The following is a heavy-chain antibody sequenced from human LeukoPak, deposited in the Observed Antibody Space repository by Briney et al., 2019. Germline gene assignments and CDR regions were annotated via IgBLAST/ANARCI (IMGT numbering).Heavy chain of an antibody. D-gene: IGHD1-26*01. J-gene: IGHJ5*02. V-gene: IGHV3-30*04. CDR3: ARDLGSSYYYNWFDP. Sequence: GGSLRLSCAASGFTFSSYAMHWVRDAPGKGLGWGAVISYDGSYKHYADSVKGRFTISRDNSKNTLYLQMNSLRAEDTAVYYCARDLGSSYYYNWFDPWGQGTLVTVSS. CDR2: ISYDGSYK. CDR1: GFTFSSYA.